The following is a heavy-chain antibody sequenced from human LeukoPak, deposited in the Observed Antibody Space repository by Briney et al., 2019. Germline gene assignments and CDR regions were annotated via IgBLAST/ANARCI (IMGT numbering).Heavy chain of an antibody. CDR1: GYSFTSFG. CDR3: VRDLGVDTSMIFFDF. Sequence: ASVRVSCKASGYSFTSFGISWVRQAPGQGLEWMGWSSAYNGNANYVQKFQGRVTMTTDTSTSTAYMELRSLRSDDTAVFYCVRDLGVDTSMIFFDFWGQGTLVTVSS. D-gene: IGHD5-18*01. CDR2: SSAYNGNA. J-gene: IGHJ4*02. V-gene: IGHV1-18*01.